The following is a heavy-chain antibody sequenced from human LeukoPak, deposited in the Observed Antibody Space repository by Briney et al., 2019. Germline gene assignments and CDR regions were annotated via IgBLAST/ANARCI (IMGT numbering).Heavy chain of an antibody. CDR2: ITSSSSTI. CDR3: ARDSYCGGDCFSGFLDY. Sequence: GGSLRLSCAASGFTFSSYSMNWARQAPGKGLEWVSYITSSSSTIYYADSVKGRFTISRDNAKNSLYLQMNSLRDEDTAVYYCARDSYCGGDCFSGFLDYWGQGTLVTVSS. V-gene: IGHV3-48*02. D-gene: IGHD2-21*02. J-gene: IGHJ4*02. CDR1: GFTFSSYS.